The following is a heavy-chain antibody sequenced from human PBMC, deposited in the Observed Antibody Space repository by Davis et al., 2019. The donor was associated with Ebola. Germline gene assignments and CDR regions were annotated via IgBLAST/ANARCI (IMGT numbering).Heavy chain of an antibody. V-gene: IGHV1-69*06. CDR1: GGTFSSYA. J-gene: IGHJ6*02. CDR3: ARAGTTVNHYYYYGMDV. CDR2: IIPIFGTA. D-gene: IGHD4-17*01. Sequence: AASVKVSCKASGGTFSSYAISWVRQAPGQGLEWMGRIIPIFGTANYAQKFQGRVTITADKSTSTAYMELSSLRSEDTAVYYCARAGTTVNHYYYYGMDVWGQGTTVTVSS.